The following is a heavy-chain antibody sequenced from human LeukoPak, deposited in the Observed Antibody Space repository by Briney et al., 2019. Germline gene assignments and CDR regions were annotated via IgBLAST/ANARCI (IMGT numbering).Heavy chain of an antibody. CDR3: ATVAYYYDSSGYPGYYFDY. J-gene: IGHJ4*02. CDR2: FDPEDGGT. V-gene: IGHV1-24*01. D-gene: IGHD3-22*01. CDR1: GYTLTELS. Sequence: ASVKVSCKVSGYTLTELSMHWVRKAPGKGLEWMGGFDPEDGGTIYAQKFQGRVTMTEDTSTDTAYMELSSLRSEDTAVYYCATVAYYYDSSGYPGYYFDYWGQGTLVTVSS.